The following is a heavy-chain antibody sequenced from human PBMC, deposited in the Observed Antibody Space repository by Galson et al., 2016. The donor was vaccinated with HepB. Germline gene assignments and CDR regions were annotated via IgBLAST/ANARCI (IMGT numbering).Heavy chain of an antibody. CDR3: ARDDYSGGRGSPDY. Sequence: SLRLSCAASGFTFSDHYIDWVRQAPGKGLEWVGRSRDKAHSYTTEYAASVKGRFAISRDGSENSLYLQMNSLKTEDAAVYYCARDDYSGGRGSPDYWGQGTLVTVSS. CDR1: GFTFSDHY. V-gene: IGHV3-72*01. D-gene: IGHD4/OR15-4a*01. J-gene: IGHJ4*02. CDR2: SRDKAHSYTT.